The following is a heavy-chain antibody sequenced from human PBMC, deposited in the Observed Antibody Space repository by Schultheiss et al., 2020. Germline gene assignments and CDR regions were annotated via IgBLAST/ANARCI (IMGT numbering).Heavy chain of an antibody. J-gene: IGHJ6*02. CDR2: IYYSGST. CDR1: GYSISSGYY. Sequence: SETLSLTCTVSGYSISSGYYWGWIRQPPGKGLEWIGSIYYSGSTYYNPSLKSRVTISVDTSKNQFSLKLSSVTAADTAVYYCAREVDWAAAVPTKSYYYGMDVWGQGTTVTVSS. V-gene: IGHV4-38-2*02. CDR3: AREVDWAAAVPTKSYYYGMDV. D-gene: IGHD6-13*01.